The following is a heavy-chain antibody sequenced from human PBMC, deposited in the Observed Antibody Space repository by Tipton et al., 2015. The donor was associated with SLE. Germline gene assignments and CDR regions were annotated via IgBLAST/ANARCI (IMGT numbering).Heavy chain of an antibody. CDR2: MYITGNS. Sequence: TLSLTCIVSGASISSYYWSWIRPPSGKGLAWIGRMYITGNSKYNPSLRSRVTMSVDTSKNEFSLKMTSVTAADTAVYYCARDGPLIAAPGTLNGEDPFDFWGQGLMLIVS. J-gene: IGHJ3*01. D-gene: IGHD6-13*01. CDR3: ARDGPLIAAPGTLNGEDPFDF. V-gene: IGHV4-4*07. CDR1: GASISSYY.